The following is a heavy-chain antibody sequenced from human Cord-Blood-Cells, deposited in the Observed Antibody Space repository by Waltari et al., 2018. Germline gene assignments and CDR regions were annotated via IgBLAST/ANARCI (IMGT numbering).Heavy chain of an antibody. CDR1: GGSCSGYY. CDR2: INHSGST. V-gene: IGHV4-34*01. CDR3: ARRGIVVVPAAIPIQRGMDV. D-gene: IGHD2-2*01. J-gene: IGHJ6*02. Sequence: QVQLQQWGAGLLKPSETLSLTCAVYGGSCSGYYWSCVRTPPGTWLDWIGEINHSGSTNYTPSLKSRVTISVDTSKNQFSLKLSSVTAADTAVYYCARRGIVVVPAAIPIQRGMDVWGQGTTVTVSS.